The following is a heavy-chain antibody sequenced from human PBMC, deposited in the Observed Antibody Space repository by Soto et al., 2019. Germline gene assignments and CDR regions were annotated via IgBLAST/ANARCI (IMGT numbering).Heavy chain of an antibody. Sequence: ESGGGLVQPGGSLKLSCAASGFTFSGSALHWVRQASGKGLEWVGRIRSKGNNYATAYGASLKGRFTISRDDAKNTAYLQMNSLNTEDTAVYYCSRQASDFWSGKPQYYMDVWGKGTTGSVSS. V-gene: IGHV3-73*01. J-gene: IGHJ6*03. CDR1: GFTFSGSA. CDR2: IRSKGNNYAT. D-gene: IGHD3-3*01. CDR3: SRQASDFWSGKPQYYMDV.